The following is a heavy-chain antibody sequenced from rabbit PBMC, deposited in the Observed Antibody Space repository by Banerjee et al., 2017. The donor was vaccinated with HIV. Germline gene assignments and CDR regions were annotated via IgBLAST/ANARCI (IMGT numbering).Heavy chain of an antibody. CDR1: GFDFSSNV. Sequence: QQQLVESGGGLVKPGASLTLTCKASGFDFSSNVMCWVRQAPGKGPEWIACMHNGDGSTYYASWAKGRFTISRSTSLNTVTLQMTSLTAADTATYFCARWYIFYGMDLWGPGTLVTVS. CDR3: ARWYIFYGMDL. CDR2: MHNGDGST. J-gene: IGHJ6*01. D-gene: IGHD1-1*01. V-gene: IGHV1S47*01.